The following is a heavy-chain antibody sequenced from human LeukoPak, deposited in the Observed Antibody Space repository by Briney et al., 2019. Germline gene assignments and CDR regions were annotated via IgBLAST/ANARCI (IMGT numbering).Heavy chain of an antibody. D-gene: IGHD4-11*01. CDR2: IYYSGST. CDR1: GGSISSYY. J-gene: IGHJ5*02. Sequence: PSETLSLTCTVSGGSISSYYWSWIRQPPGKGLEWIGYIYYSGSTNYNPSLKSRVTISVDKSKTQFSLKLSSVTAADTAVYYCARATVTGTQNWFDPWGQGTLVTVSS. V-gene: IGHV4-59*12. CDR3: ARATVTGTQNWFDP.